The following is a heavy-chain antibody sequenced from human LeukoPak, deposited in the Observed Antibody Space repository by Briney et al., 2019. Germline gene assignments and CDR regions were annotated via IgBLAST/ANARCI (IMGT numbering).Heavy chain of an antibody. CDR3: ARDSSGYFDY. D-gene: IGHD3-22*01. Sequence: GGSLKLSCAASGFTFSSYAMHWVRQAPGKGLEWVAVISYDGSNKYYADSVKGRFTISRDNSKNTLYLQMNSLRAEDTAVYYCARDSSGYFDYWGQGTLVTVSS. CDR2: ISYDGSNK. V-gene: IGHV3-30-3*01. CDR1: GFTFSSYA. J-gene: IGHJ4*02.